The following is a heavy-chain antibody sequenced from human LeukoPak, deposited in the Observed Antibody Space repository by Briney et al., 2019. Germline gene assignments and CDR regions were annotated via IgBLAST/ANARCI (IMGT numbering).Heavy chain of an antibody. V-gene: IGHV3-30*18. J-gene: IGHJ4*02. CDR3: AKGRRYCSGGSCYYFDY. CDR2: ISYDGSNK. D-gene: IGHD2-15*01. Sequence: PGRSLRLSRAASGFAFSSYGMHWVRQAPGKGLEWVAVISYDGSNKYYADSVKGRFTISRDNSRNTVYLQMNSLRAEDTAVYYCAKGRRYCSGGSCYYFDYWGQGTLVTVSS. CDR1: GFAFSSYG.